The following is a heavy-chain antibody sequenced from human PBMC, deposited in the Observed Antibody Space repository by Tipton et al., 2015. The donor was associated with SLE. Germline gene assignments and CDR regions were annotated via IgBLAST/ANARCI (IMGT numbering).Heavy chain of an antibody. CDR3: ARDEQQLQQNWFDP. J-gene: IGHJ5*02. V-gene: IGHV4-34*01. CDR1: GGSFSGYY. Sequence: TLSLTCAVYGGSFSGYYWSWIRQPPGKGLEWIGEINHSGSTNYNPSLKSRVTISVDTSKNQFSLKLSSVTAADTAVYCCARDEQQLQQNWFDPWGQGTLVTVSS. CDR2: INHSGST. D-gene: IGHD6-13*01.